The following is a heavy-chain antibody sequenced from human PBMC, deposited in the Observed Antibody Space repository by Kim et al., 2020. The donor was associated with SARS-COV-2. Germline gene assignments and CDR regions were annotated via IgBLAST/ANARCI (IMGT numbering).Heavy chain of an antibody. J-gene: IGHJ4*02. CDR3: ARDEGDITIFGVVILYYFDY. Sequence: RFTISRDNSKNTLYLQMNSLRAEDTAVYYCARDEGDITIFGVVILYYFDYWGQGTLVTVSS. V-gene: IGHV3-30*01. D-gene: IGHD3-3*01.